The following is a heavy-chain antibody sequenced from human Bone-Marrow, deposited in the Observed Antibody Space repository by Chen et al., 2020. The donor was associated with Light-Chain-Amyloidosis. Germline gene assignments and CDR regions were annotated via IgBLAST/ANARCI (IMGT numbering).Heavy chain of an antibody. V-gene: IGHV3-49*05. J-gene: IGHJ3*01. CDR2: IRSNYYGGTT. Sequence: EVQVVESGGGLVKPGRSLRLPCTGSGFSLNDYAVSWSRQAPGKGVEGVSFIRSNYYGGTTEYAPSVKGRFTNARDDSKSIAYLEMTGLKSEDTAVYFCAPGGPIAHGFDSWGQGTVVTVSS. CDR1: GFSLNDYA. D-gene: IGHD1-26*01. CDR3: APGGPIAHGFDS.